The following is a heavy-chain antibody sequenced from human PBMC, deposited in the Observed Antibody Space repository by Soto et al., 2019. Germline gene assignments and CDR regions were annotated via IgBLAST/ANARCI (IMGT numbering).Heavy chain of an antibody. J-gene: IGHJ4*02. Sequence: SGPTGEPPQTLTLPCTFSVFSLSTSGVGVGWIRQPPGKALEWLALIYWNDDKRYSPSLKSRLTITKDTSKNQVVLTMTNMDPVDTATYYCAHSGAKKIGPHGDRRSHFDYWGQGTLVTVSS. CDR2: IYWNDDK. CDR1: VFSLSTSGVG. V-gene: IGHV2-5*01. CDR3: AHSGAKKIGPHGDRRSHFDY. D-gene: IGHD4-17*01.